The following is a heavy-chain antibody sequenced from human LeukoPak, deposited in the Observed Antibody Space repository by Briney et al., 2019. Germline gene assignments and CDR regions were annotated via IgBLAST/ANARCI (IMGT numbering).Heavy chain of an antibody. J-gene: IGHJ4*02. CDR2: ISSSSSYI. CDR3: ARVTGGYNLVDY. CDR1: GFTFSSYS. D-gene: IGHD5-24*01. V-gene: IGHV3-21*01. Sequence: GGSLRLSCAASGFTFSSYSTNWVRQAPGKGLEWVSSISSSSSYIYYADSVKGRFTISRDNAKNSLYLQMNSLRAEDTAVYYCARVTGGYNLVDYWGQGTLVTVSS.